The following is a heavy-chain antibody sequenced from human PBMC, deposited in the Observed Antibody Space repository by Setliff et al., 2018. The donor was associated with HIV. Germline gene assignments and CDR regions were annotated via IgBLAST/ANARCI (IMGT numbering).Heavy chain of an antibody. V-gene: IGHV1-18*01. J-gene: IGHJ3*02. CDR1: GYTFTSYG. D-gene: IGHD4-17*01. CDR2: ISAYNGNT. Sequence: ASVKVSCKASGYTFTSYGVSWVRQAPGQGLEWMGWISAYNGNTNYAQKLQGRVTMTTDTSTSTAYMELRSLRSDDTAVYYCARDKRSFYGDYEGDAFDIWGQGTMVTVS. CDR3: ARDKRSFYGDYEGDAFDI.